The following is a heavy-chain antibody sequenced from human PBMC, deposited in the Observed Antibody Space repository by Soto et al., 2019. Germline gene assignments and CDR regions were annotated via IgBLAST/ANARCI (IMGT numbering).Heavy chain of an antibody. J-gene: IGHJ5*02. CDR2: ISAYNGNT. Sequence: ASVKVSCKASGYTFTSYGISWVRQAPGQGLEWMGWISAYNGNTNYAQKLQGRVTMTTDTSTSTAYMELRSLRSDDTAVYYCARDRPLFVVVTASRFDPWGQGTLVTVSS. CDR1: GYTFTSYG. V-gene: IGHV1-18*01. D-gene: IGHD2-21*02. CDR3: ARDRPLFVVVTASRFDP.